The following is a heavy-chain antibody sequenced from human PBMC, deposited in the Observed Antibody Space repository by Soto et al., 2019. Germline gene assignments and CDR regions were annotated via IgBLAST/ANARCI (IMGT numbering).Heavy chain of an antibody. CDR1: GYTFTSYD. J-gene: IGHJ4*02. V-gene: IGHV1-8*01. Sequence: QVQLVQSGAEVKKPGASVKVSCKASGYTFTSYDINWVRQATGQGLEWMGWMNPNSGNTGYAQKCQGSVTMTRITSISTAYMELSSLGSEDTAVYYCARGPYCSGGSCYSFDYWGQGTLVTVSS. D-gene: IGHD2-15*01. CDR3: ARGPYCSGGSCYSFDY. CDR2: MNPNSGNT.